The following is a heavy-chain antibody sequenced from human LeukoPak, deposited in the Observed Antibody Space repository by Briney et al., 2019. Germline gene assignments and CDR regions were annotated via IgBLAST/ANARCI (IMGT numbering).Heavy chain of an antibody. V-gene: IGHV4-59*12. CDR3: ARGDTVAARPGRFDY. D-gene: IGHD6-6*01. Sequence: PSETLSLTCTVSGGSISSYYWSWIRQPPGKGLEWIGYVHYSGSTNYNPSLKSRVTISVDTSKNQFSLKLSSVTAADTAVYYCARGDTVAARPGRFDYWGRGTLVTVSS. CDR1: GGSISSYY. J-gene: IGHJ4*02. CDR2: VHYSGST.